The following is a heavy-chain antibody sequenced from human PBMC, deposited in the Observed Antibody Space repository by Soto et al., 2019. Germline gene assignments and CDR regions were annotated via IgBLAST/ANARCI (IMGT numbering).Heavy chain of an antibody. CDR1: GYTFTSYG. D-gene: IGHD3-22*01. J-gene: IGHJ1*01. CDR2: ISAYNGNT. CDR3: ASEVTRIVADAEYFQH. V-gene: IGHV1-18*01. Sequence: QVQLVQSGAEVKKPGASVKVSCKASGYTFTSYGISWVRQAPGQGLEWMGWISAYNGNTNYAQKLQGRVTMTTDTSTSTAYMELRSLKSHDTAVYYCASEVTRIVADAEYFQHWGQGTLVNVSS.